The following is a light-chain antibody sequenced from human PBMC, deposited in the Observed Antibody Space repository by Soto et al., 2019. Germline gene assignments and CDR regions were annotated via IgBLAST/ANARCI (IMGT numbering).Light chain of an antibody. CDR1: TGAVTSGYY. CDR3: LLFYGDAWV. CDR2: STS. V-gene: IGLV7-43*01. Sequence: QAVVTQEPSLTVSPGGTVTLTCASSTGAVTSGYYPNWFQQKAGQAPRVLIYSTSNKHSWTPARFSGSLLGGKAALTLSGVQPEDEAEYYCLLFYGDAWVFGGGTKLTVL. J-gene: IGLJ3*02.